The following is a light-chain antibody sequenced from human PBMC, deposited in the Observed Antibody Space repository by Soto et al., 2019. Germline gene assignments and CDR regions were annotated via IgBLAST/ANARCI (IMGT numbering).Light chain of an antibody. CDR3: QQYNDWPLT. J-gene: IGKJ4*01. Sequence: EIVMTQSPATLSVSPGERATLSCRASQSVSSNLAWYQQKRGQAPRLLIYGASTRATGLPDRISGSGSGTEFNLTISSLQSEDFALYYCQQYNDWPLTFGGGTKVEIK. CDR2: GAS. V-gene: IGKV3-15*01. CDR1: QSVSSN.